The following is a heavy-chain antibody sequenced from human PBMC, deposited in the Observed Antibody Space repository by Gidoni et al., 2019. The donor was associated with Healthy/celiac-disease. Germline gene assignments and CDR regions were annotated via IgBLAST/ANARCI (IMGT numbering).Heavy chain of an antibody. Sequence: VQLVESGGGVVQPGRSLRLSCAASGFTFSSYAMHWARQAPGKGLEWVAVISYDGSNKYYADSVKGRFTISRDNSKNTLYLQMNSLRAEDTAVYYCARSDYSNYDPFDYWGQGTLVTVSS. J-gene: IGHJ4*02. D-gene: IGHD4-4*01. CDR1: GFTFSSYA. V-gene: IGHV3-30-3*01. CDR3: ARSDYSNYDPFDY. CDR2: ISYDGSNK.